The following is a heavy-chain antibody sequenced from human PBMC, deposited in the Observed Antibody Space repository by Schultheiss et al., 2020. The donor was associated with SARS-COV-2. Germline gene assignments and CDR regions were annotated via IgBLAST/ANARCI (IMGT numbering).Heavy chain of an antibody. Sequence: GESLKISCAGSGFTLNKNAMSWVRQAPGKGLEWVPFITSGGLHTYHADSVRGRFTISRDNAKNSLYLQMNDLRAEDTAVYYCARDDIWGQGAMVTVSS. CDR1: GFTLNKNA. CDR3: ARDDI. CDR2: ITSGGLHT. V-gene: IGHV3-21*06. J-gene: IGHJ3*02.